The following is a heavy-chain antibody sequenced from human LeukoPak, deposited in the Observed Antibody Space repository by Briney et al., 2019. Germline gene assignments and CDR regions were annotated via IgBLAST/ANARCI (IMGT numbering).Heavy chain of an antibody. CDR1: GFTFSSYG. CDR2: ISYDGSNK. V-gene: IGHV3-30*18. Sequence: PGGSLRLSCAASGFTFSSYGMHWVRQAPGKGLEWVAVISYDGSNKYYADSVKGRFTISRDNSKNTLYLQMNSLRAEDTAVYYCAKDPKEGRYYGSGPSGYFDYWGQGTLVTVSS. J-gene: IGHJ4*02. CDR3: AKDPKEGRYYGSGPSGYFDY. D-gene: IGHD3-10*01.